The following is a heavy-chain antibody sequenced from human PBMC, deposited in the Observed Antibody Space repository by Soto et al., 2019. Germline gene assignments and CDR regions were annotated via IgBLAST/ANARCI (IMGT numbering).Heavy chain of an antibody. CDR3: ARDPRGVGATDYYYGMDV. D-gene: IGHD1-26*01. CDR1: GYTFTSSG. Sequence: QVQLVQSGAEVKKPGASVKVSCKASGYTFTSSGISWVRQAPGQGLEWMGWISAYNCNTNYAQKLQGRATMTTDTSTSTAYMELRSLRSDDTAVYYCARDPRGVGATDYYYGMDVWGQGTTVTVSS. CDR2: ISAYNCNT. J-gene: IGHJ6*02. V-gene: IGHV1-18*04.